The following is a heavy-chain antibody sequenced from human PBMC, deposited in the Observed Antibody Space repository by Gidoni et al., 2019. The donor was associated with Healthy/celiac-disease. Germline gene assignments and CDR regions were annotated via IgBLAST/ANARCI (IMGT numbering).Heavy chain of an antibody. D-gene: IGHD5-12*01. CDR3: ARQPQYSGYDPVDY. J-gene: IGHJ4*02. V-gene: IGHV4-39*01. CDR2: IYYSGST. Sequence: QLQLQQSGPGLVKPSETPSLTCTVSGGSISSSSYYWGWIRQPPGKGLEWIGSIYYSGSTYYNPSLKSRVTISVDTSKNQFSLKLSSVTAADTAVYYCARQPQYSGYDPVDYWGQGTLVTVSS. CDR1: GGSISSSSYY.